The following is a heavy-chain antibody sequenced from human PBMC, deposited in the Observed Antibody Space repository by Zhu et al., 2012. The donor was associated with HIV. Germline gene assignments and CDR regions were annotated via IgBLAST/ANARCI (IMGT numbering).Heavy chain of an antibody. V-gene: IGHV4-30-2*01. D-gene: IGHD3-22*01. Sequence: QVQLQESGSGLVKPSQTLSLTCAVSGASISSGGYSWSWIRQPPGKGLEWIGYIYHSGTTYYYPSLKGRVTISVDRSKNQFSLKLNSVTAADTAVYYCASSGGHYYDSSGYYIYPGWFDPWARDPGHRLL. CDR2: IYHSGTT. J-gene: IGHJ5*02. CDR1: GASISSGGYS. CDR3: ASSGGHYYDSSGYYIYPGWFDP.